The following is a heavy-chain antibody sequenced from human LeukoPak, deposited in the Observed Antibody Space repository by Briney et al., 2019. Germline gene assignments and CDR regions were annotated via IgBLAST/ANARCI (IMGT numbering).Heavy chain of an antibody. Sequence: ASVKVSCKAFGYTFSSHAMNWVRQAPGQGLELMGWINTNTGIPTYAQGFAGRFVFSLDTSVTTAYLQITSLKAEDTAVYYCARDLKTSRHSTRWFDPWGQGTLVTVSS. CDR2: INTNTGIP. V-gene: IGHV7-4-1*02. D-gene: IGHD1-1*01. CDR1: GYTFSSHA. CDR3: ARDLKTSRHSTRWFDP. J-gene: IGHJ5*02.